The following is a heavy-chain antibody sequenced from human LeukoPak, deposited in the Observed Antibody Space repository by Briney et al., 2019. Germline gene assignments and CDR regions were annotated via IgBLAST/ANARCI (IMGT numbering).Heavy chain of an antibody. J-gene: IGHJ6*02. CDR3: AKGVGYCSSTSCYLTRYYYYGMDV. D-gene: IGHD2-2*01. V-gene: IGHV3-23*01. CDR2: ISGSGGST. CDR1: GFTFSSYA. Sequence: GGSLRLSCAASGFTFSSYAMSWVRQAPGKGLEWVSAISGSGGSTYYADSVKGRFTISRDNSKNTLYLQMNSLRAEDTAVYYCAKGVGYCSSTSCYLTRYYYYGMDVWGQGTTVTVSS.